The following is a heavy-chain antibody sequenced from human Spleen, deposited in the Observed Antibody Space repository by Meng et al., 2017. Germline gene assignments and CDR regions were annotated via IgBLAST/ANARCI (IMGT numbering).Heavy chain of an antibody. CDR2: IYQSGST. CDR3: AGGAVVTLILYHAMDV. Sequence: GSLRLSCAVSGYSITGSYNWGWIRQSPGKGLEWIGSIYQSGSTYYNPSLKSRVTMSADTSKNQFSLKLTSVTAADTAVYYGAGGAVVTLILYHAMDVWGQGTTVTVSS. J-gene: IGHJ6*02. CDR1: GYSITGSYN. D-gene: IGHD2-21*02. V-gene: IGHV4-38-2*01.